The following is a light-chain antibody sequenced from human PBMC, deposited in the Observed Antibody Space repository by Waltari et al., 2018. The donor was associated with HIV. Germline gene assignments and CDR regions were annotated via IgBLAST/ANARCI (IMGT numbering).Light chain of an antibody. CDR1: QSINAW. CDR2: KRS. J-gene: IGKJ3*01. Sequence: DIQMTQSPSTLSASVGDRVIITCRASQSINAWLAWYQQIPGKAPRLLIYKRSNLQSRVPSKFSGSGSGTEFTLTISSLQPDDFATYYCQQYNNFPATFGPGTKVDIK. V-gene: IGKV1-5*03. CDR3: QQYNNFPAT.